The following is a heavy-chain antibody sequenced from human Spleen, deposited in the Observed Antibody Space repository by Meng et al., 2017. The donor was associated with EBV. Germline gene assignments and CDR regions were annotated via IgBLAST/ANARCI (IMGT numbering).Heavy chain of an antibody. CDR1: GFSVSSNY. V-gene: IGHV3-66*01. Sequence: LVESVGGLFQPWGSLRLSCVASGFSVSSNYMSWVRQSPGKGLEWVSVLHSGGHTDYADSVRGRFAISRDDSKNTVFLQMNSLRAEDTVVYYCAGNRALDYWGQGTLVTVSS. CDR2: LHSGGHT. J-gene: IGHJ4*02. D-gene: IGHD1-14*01. CDR3: AGNRALDY.